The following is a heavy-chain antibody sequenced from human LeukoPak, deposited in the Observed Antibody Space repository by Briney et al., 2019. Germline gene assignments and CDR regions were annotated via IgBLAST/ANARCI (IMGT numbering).Heavy chain of an antibody. D-gene: IGHD6-19*01. CDR1: GYTFTGYY. V-gene: IGHV1-2*02. CDR3: ARGGRAVAGGIYYYGMDV. Sequence: ASVKVPCKASGYTFTGYYMHWVRQAPGQGLEWMGWINPNSGGTNYAQKFQGRVTMTGDTSISTAYMELSRLRSDDTAVYYCARGGRAVAGGIYYYGMDVWGQGTTVTVSS. CDR2: INPNSGGT. J-gene: IGHJ6*02.